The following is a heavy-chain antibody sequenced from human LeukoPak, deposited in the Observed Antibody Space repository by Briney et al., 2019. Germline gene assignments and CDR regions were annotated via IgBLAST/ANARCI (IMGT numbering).Heavy chain of an antibody. J-gene: IGHJ2*01. CDR3: ARDLYGGYFDF. D-gene: IGHD2-8*01. CDR1: GGSIDTYF. Sequence: PSETLSLTCTVSGGSIDTYFWTWFRQPPGKGLEWIGYISYNGNTNYNSSLKSRVTISVDTSKNHFSLNLSSVTAADTAVYYCARDLYGGYFDFWGRGTLVTVSS. CDR2: ISYNGNT. V-gene: IGHV4-59*01.